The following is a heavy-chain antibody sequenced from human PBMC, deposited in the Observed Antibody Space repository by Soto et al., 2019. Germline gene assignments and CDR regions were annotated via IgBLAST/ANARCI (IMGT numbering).Heavy chain of an antibody. CDR2: VYYNGIT. J-gene: IGHJ4*02. Sequence: SETLSLTCTVTGGSINNHYWSWIRQPPGKGLEWLGYVYYNGITNYNPSLKSRVTMSVDTSKNQVSLNLTPLTAADTSIYYCKGAHWFSENWGQGTLVTVSS. V-gene: IGHV4-59*11. CDR3: KGAHWFSEN. D-gene: IGHD3-9*01. CDR1: GGSINNHY.